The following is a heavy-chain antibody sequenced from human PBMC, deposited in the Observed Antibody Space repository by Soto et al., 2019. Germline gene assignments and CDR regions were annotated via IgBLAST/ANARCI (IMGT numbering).Heavy chain of an antibody. CDR3: ARQAFDI. J-gene: IGHJ3*02. CDR1: GGSLSSGNYY. CDR2: VYYSGST. Sequence: SETLSLTCTVSGGSLSSGNYYWGWIRQPPGKGLEWIGSVYYSGSTYYNPSLKSRVTISVDTSKNQFSLRLSSVTAADTAVYYCARQAFDIWGQGTMVTVSS. V-gene: IGHV4-39*01.